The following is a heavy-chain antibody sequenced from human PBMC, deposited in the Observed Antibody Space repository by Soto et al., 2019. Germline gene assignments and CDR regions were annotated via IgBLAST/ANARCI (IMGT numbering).Heavy chain of an antibody. Sequence: SETLSLTCTVSGGSISSSSSYWGWIRQPPGKGLEWIGNIYYSGSTYYNPSLKSRVTISVDTSKNQFSLKLGSVTAADTAVYYCARHGPFFSYYAMDVWGQGTTVTVSS. J-gene: IGHJ6*02. CDR2: IYYSGST. D-gene: IGHD3-3*01. CDR3: ARHGPFFSYYAMDV. V-gene: IGHV4-39*01. CDR1: GGSISSSSSY.